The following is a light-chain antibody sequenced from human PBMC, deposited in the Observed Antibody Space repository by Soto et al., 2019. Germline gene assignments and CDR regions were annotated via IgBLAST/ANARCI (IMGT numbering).Light chain of an antibody. CDR2: EVS. J-gene: IGLJ1*01. V-gene: IGLV2-14*01. CDR3: NSYTSKSTGV. CDR1: SSDAGGYNY. Sequence: QSALTQPASVSGSPGQSITISCTGTSSDAGGYNYVSWYQQHPGKAPKLIIYEVSHRPSGVSNRFSGSKSGNTASLTISGLQAEDEADYYCNSYTSKSTGVFGTGTKLTVL.